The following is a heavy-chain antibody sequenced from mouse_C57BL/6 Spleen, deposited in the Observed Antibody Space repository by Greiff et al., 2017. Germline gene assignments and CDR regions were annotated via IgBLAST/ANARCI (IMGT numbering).Heavy chain of an antibody. CDR1: GYSFTDYN. CDR2: INPNYGTT. D-gene: IGHD2-5*01. J-gene: IGHJ4*01. Sequence: LQESGPELVKPGASVKISCKASGYSFTDYNMNWVKQSNGKSLEWIGVINPNYGTTSYNQKFKGKATLTVYQSSSTAYMQLNSLTSEDSAVYYCASLYYSNYDYAMDYWGQGTSVTVSS. CDR3: ASLYYSNYDYAMDY. V-gene: IGHV1-39*01.